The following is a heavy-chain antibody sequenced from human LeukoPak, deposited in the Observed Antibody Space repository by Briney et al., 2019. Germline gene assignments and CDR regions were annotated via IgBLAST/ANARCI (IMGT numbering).Heavy chain of an antibody. CDR3: ARVIAARPGDGAFDT. Sequence: SETLSLTCAVSGGSISSGGYSWSWIRQPPGKGLEWIGYIYHSGSTYYNPSLKSRVTISVDRSKNQFSLKLSSVTAADTAVYYCARVIAARPGDGAFDTWGQGTMVTVSS. D-gene: IGHD6-6*01. V-gene: IGHV4-30-2*01. J-gene: IGHJ3*02. CDR1: GGSISSGGYS. CDR2: IYHSGST.